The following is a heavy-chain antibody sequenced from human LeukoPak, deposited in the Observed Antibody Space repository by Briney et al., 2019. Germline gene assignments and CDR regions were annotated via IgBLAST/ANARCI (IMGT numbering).Heavy chain of an antibody. J-gene: IGHJ4*02. CDR1: GGSISSYY. D-gene: IGHD3-22*01. V-gene: IGHV4-4*07. Sequence: PSETLSLTCTVSGGSISSYYWSWIRQPAGKGLEWIGRIYTSGSTNYNPSLKSRVTMSVDTSKNLFSLKLSSVTAADTAVYYCARDNDYYDSSGYPGSFDTWGQGILVTVSS. CDR3: ARDNDYYDSSGYPGSFDT. CDR2: IYTSGST.